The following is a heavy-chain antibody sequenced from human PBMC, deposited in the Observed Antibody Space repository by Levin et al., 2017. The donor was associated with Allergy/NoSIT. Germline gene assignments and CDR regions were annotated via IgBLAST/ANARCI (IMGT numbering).Heavy chain of an antibody. D-gene: IGHD3-3*01. Sequence: KASGPTLVKPTQTLTLTCTFSGFSLSTSGVGVGWIRQPPGKALEWLALIYWDDDKRYSPSLKSRLTITKDTSKNQVVLTMTNMDPVDTATYYCAHKVHNYDFWSGYYADYFDYWGQGTLVTVSS. CDR3: AHKVHNYDFWSGYYADYFDY. J-gene: IGHJ4*02. CDR2: IYWDDDK. V-gene: IGHV2-5*02. CDR1: GFSLSTSGVG.